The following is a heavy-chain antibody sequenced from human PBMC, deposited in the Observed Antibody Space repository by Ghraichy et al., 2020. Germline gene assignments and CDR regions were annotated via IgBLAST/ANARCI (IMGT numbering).Heavy chain of an antibody. V-gene: IGHV3-23*01. Sequence: GSLRLSCAASGFTFSSYAMSWVRQAPGKGLEWVSAISGSGGSTYYADSVKGRFTISRDNSKNKLYLQMNSLRAKDTAVYYCATGDSSGYYTLPDYYYYYGMDVWGQGTTVTVSS. CDR2: ISGSGGST. D-gene: IGHD3-22*01. CDR1: GFTFSSYA. CDR3: ATGDSSGYYTLPDYYYYYGMDV. J-gene: IGHJ6*02.